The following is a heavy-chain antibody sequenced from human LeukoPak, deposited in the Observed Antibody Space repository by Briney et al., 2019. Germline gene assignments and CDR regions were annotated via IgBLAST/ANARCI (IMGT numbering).Heavy chain of an antibody. CDR3: ARDFVVVVESYYDSSGPDY. V-gene: IGHV3-30*04. CDR2: ISYDGSNK. CDR1: GFTFSSYA. J-gene: IGHJ4*02. Sequence: PGGSLRLSCAASGFTFSSYAMHWVRQAPGKGLEWVAVISYDGSNKYYADSVKGRFTISRDNSKNTPYLQMNSLRAEDTAVYYCARDFVVVVESYYDSSGPDYWGQGTLVTVSS. D-gene: IGHD3-22*01.